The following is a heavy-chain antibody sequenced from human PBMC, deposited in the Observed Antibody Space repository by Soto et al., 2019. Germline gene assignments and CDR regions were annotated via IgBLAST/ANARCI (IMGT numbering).Heavy chain of an antibody. CDR3: ARAFPYCSGGSCYSAEWFDP. J-gene: IGHJ5*02. V-gene: IGHV1-8*01. CDR1: GYTFTSYD. Sequence: ASVKVSCKASGYTFTSYDINWVRQAAGQGXEWMGWMNPNSGNTGYAQKFQGRVTMTRNTSISTAYMELSSLRSEDTAVYYCARAFPYCSGGSCYSAEWFDPWGQGTLVTVSS. D-gene: IGHD2-15*01. CDR2: MNPNSGNT.